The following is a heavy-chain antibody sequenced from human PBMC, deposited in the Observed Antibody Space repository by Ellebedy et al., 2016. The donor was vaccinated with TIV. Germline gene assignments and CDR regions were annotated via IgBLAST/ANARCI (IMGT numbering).Heavy chain of an antibody. Sequence: GESLKISXAASGITFSIYWMHWVRQAPGKGLEWVSAISGSGGSTYYADSVKGRFTISRDNSKNTLYLQMNSLRAEDTAVYYCARDPQWFDYWGQGTLVTVSS. D-gene: IGHD6-19*01. J-gene: IGHJ4*02. V-gene: IGHV3-23*01. CDR3: ARDPQWFDY. CDR2: ISGSGGST. CDR1: GITFSIYW.